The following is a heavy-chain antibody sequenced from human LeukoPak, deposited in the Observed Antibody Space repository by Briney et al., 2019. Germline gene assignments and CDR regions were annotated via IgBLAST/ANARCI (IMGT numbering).Heavy chain of an antibody. CDR3: ARDGDPRSGGSLKERYYYYGMDV. V-gene: IGHV3-30-3*01. CDR1: GFTFSSYA. Sequence: HSGGSLRLSCAASGFTFSSYAMSWVRQAPGKGLEWVAVISYDGSNKYYADSVKGRFTISRDNSKNTLYLQMNSLRAEDTAVYYCARDGDPRSGGSLKERYYYYGMDVWGQGTTVTVSS. CDR2: ISYDGSNK. D-gene: IGHD2-15*01. J-gene: IGHJ6*02.